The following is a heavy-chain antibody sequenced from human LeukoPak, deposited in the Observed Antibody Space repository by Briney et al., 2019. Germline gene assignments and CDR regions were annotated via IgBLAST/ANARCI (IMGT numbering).Heavy chain of an antibody. J-gene: IGHJ5*02. Sequence: GGSLRLSCATSGFTFSNYGMHWVRQAPGKGLEWVAVISSDETNIRYGDSVRGRFTVSRDNAMNTVYLQMNSLGADDTAVYYCAKDPYRVVFATGNYLDPWGQGTLVTVSS. CDR1: GFTFSNYG. V-gene: IGHV3-30*18. CDR3: AKDPYRVVFATGNYLDP. D-gene: IGHD2-15*01. CDR2: ISSDETNI.